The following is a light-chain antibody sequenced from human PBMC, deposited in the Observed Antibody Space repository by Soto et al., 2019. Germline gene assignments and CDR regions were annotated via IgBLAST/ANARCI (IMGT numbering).Light chain of an antibody. CDR3: QQYDNLPIT. J-gene: IGKJ4*01. Sequence: DIQMTQSPSSLSASVGDRVTITCQASQDISNYLNWYQQKPGKAPKLLIYDASNLETGVPSRFSGSGSGTDFTFTISSLKPEDIATYYCQQYDNLPITFGGGTKMEIK. CDR1: QDISNY. CDR2: DAS. V-gene: IGKV1-33*01.